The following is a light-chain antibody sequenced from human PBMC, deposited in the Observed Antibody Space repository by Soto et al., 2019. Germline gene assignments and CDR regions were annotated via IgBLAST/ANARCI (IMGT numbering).Light chain of an antibody. CDR3: QQYNRWPFP. J-gene: IGKJ3*01. Sequence: EIVMTQSPATLSLSPGERATLSCRASQSLSNNLAWYQQKPGQAPRLLIYGTFTRATGIPGRFSGSASGTEFSLTISSLQSEDFAVYYCQQYNRWPFPFGPGTKVDIK. V-gene: IGKV3-15*01. CDR1: QSLSNN. CDR2: GTF.